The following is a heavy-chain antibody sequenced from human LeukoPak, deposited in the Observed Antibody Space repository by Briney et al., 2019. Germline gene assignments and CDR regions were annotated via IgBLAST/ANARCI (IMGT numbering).Heavy chain of an antibody. V-gene: IGHV3-23*01. Sequence: GGSLRLSCAASGFTFSTYAMGWVRQAPGKGLEWASAISGSGASTFYADSVKGRFTISRDNSKNTLYLQMDSLRAEDTAVYYCTKRQRNHNFDYWGRGALVTVSS. CDR3: TKRQRNHNFDY. CDR2: ISGSGAST. D-gene: IGHD1-14*01. J-gene: IGHJ4*02. CDR1: GFTFSTYA.